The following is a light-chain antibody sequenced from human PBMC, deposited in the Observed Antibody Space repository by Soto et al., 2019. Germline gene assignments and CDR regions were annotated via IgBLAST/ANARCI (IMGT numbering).Light chain of an antibody. V-gene: IGKV3-20*01. CDR1: QIVTGNY. Sequence: EIALTQSPATLSLSPGERATISCRASQIVTGNYLAWYQQKPGQAPRLLIYGTSNRATGIPDRFSGSGSGTDFTLTISRLEPEDFAVYYCQQYGSSGTFGQGTKVDI. CDR3: QQYGSSGT. J-gene: IGKJ1*01. CDR2: GTS.